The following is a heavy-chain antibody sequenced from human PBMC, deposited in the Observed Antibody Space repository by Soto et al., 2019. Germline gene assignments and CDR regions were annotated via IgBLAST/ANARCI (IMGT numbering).Heavy chain of an antibody. CDR2: ISYDGSNK. CDR1: GFTFSSYA. Sequence: PGGSLSLSCAASGFTFSSYAMHWVRQAPGKGLEWVAVISYDGSNKYYADSVKGRFTISRDNSKNTLYLQMNSLRAEDTAVYYCARDMVEQWLGIYHYYGMDVWGQGTTVTVSS. D-gene: IGHD6-19*01. CDR3: ARDMVEQWLGIYHYYGMDV. V-gene: IGHV3-30-3*01. J-gene: IGHJ6*02.